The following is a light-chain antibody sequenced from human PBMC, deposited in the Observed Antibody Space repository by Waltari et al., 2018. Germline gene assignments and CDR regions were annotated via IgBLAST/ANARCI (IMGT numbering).Light chain of an antibody. V-gene: IGKV1-5*01. CDR2: GAS. CDR1: QSINTY. Sequence: DILMTQSPSTLPASVGDRVPSTCRASQSINTYLAWYQQKPGKAPKLLIYGASTLESGVPGRFSGTGSGTEFTLTISSLQPDDFATYYCQRYNSYANTFGQGTKVDIK. CDR3: QRYNSYANT. J-gene: IGKJ2*01.